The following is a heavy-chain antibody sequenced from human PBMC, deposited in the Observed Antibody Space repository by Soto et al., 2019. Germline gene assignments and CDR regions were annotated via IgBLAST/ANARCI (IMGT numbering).Heavy chain of an antibody. CDR1: GFTFSSYA. CDR3: AKRKLVAAAGTTHYGMDV. V-gene: IGHV3-23*01. CDR2: ISGSGGST. J-gene: IGHJ6*02. Sequence: GGSLRLSCAASGFTFSSYAMSWVRQAPGKGLEWVSAISGSGGSTYYADSVKGRFTISRDNSKNTLYLQMNSLRAEDTAVYYCAKRKLVAAAGTTHYGMDVWGQGTTVTVSS. D-gene: IGHD6-13*01.